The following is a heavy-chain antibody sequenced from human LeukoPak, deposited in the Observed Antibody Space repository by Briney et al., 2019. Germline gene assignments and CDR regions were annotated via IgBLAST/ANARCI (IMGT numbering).Heavy chain of an antibody. CDR3: AKDGGTSVGDYFHS. CDR2: IWYDGTNI. V-gene: IGHV3-33*03. J-gene: IGHJ4*02. Sequence: GGSLRLSCAAYGFTFNNYGMHWVRQAPGKGLEWVAVIWYDGTNIYYTDSVKGRFTISRDNSKNTLDLQMNSLRAEDTAVYYCAKDGGTSVGDYFHSWGQGTLVTVSS. CDR1: GFTFNNYG. D-gene: IGHD1-7*01.